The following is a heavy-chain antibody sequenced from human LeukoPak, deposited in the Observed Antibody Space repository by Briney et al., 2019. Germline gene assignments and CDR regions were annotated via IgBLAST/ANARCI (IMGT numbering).Heavy chain of an antibody. CDR3: AREWGDDYDSSALGY. CDR2: INPSGGST. J-gene: IGHJ4*02. V-gene: IGHV1-46*01. CDR1: GYTFTSYY. D-gene: IGHD3-22*01. Sequence: ASVKVPCKASGYTFTSYYMHWVRQAPGQGLEWMGIINPSGGSTSYAQKFQGRVTMTRDTSTSTVYMELSSLRSEDTAVYYCAREWGDDYDSSALGYWGQGTLVTVSS.